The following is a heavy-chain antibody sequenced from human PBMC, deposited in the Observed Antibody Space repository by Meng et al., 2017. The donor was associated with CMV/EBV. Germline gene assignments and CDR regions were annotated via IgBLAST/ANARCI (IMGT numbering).Heavy chain of an antibody. J-gene: IGHJ5*02. Sequence: GESLKISCAASGFTFSSYWMHWVRQAPGKGLVRVSRINSDGSSTSYADSVKGRFTISRDNAKNTLYLQMNSLRAEDTAVYYCARGGANMVRGLLDWFDPWGQGTRGTVSS. CDR1: GFTFSSYW. D-gene: IGHD3-10*01. CDR2: INSDGSST. V-gene: IGHV3-74*01. CDR3: ARGGANMVRGLLDWFDP.